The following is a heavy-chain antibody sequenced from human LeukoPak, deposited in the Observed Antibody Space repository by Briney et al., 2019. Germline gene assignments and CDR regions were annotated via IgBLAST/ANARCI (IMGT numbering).Heavy chain of an antibody. Sequence: GGSLRLSCAASGFIFSSYSLNWVRQAPGKGLEWVSYINSDSSTIHYADSVKGRFTISRDNAEKSLYMQMNSLRDEDTAVYYCVRDTSWAFDIWGQGTMVTVSS. CDR3: VRDTSWAFDI. J-gene: IGHJ3*02. V-gene: IGHV3-48*02. CDR2: INSDSSTI. CDR1: GFIFSSYS.